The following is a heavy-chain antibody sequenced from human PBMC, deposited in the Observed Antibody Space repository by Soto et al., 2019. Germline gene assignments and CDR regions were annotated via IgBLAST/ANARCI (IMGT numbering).Heavy chain of an antibody. J-gene: IGHJ3*02. CDR2: IYTGGDT. CDR1: GFTVSSKY. Sequence: PGGSLRLSCAASGFTVSSKYMSWVRQAPGKGLEWVSVIYTGGDTYYADSVKGRFTISRDNSKNTLYLQMSSLRAEDTAVYYCARVEYGAYVHVFDIWGRGTMVTVSS. CDR3: ARVEYGAYVHVFDI. V-gene: IGHV3-66*01. D-gene: IGHD4-17*01.